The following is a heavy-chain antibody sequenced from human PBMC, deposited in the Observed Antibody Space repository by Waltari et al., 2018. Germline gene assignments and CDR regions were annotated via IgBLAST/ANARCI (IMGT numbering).Heavy chain of an antibody. CDR3: VRDQWFAFDI. J-gene: IGHJ3*02. D-gene: IGHD3-22*01. Sequence: EVQLVESGGGLVQPGGSLRLSCSASGFARSNCWMGWVRQAPGKGPEWVANIMTDGREEYYVDSVRGRFTISRDNAKNSLYLQMNSLRPEDTAVYYCVRDQWFAFDIWGQGTMVTVSS. V-gene: IGHV3-7*01. CDR2: IMTDGREE. CDR1: GFARSNCW.